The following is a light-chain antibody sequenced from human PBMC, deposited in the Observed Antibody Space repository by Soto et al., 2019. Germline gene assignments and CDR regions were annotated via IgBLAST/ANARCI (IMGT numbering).Light chain of an antibody. V-gene: IGLV2-14*01. Sequence: QYALTKPASVSRSPGQSITISCTGTSSDVGGYNYVSWYQQHPGKAPKLMIYDVSNRPSGVSNRFSGSKSGNTASLTISGLQAEDEADYYCSSYTSSSPPYVFGTGTKVTVL. J-gene: IGLJ1*01. CDR1: SSDVGGYNY. CDR2: DVS. CDR3: SSYTSSSPPYV.